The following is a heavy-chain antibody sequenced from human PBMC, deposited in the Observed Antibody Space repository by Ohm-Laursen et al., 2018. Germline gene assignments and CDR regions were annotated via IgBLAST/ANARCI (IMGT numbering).Heavy chain of an antibody. CDR3: ARGWGWFDP. Sequence: SLRLSCAAPGFTFSTYGMHWVRQAPGKGLEWVSSISADVRSTYYADSVKGRFTISRDNSKNTLDLQMKSLRVEDTAMYYCARGWGWFDPWGQGTLVTVSS. D-gene: IGHD3-16*01. CDR1: GFTFSTYG. V-gene: IGHV3-23*01. CDR2: ISADVRST. J-gene: IGHJ5*02.